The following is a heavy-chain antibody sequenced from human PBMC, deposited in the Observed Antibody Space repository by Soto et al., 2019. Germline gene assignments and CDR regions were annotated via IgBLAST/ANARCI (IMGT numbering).Heavy chain of an antibody. CDR3: ARRTQYCSGGSCYLYFDY. J-gene: IGHJ4*02. CDR2: IDPSDSYT. CDR1: GYSFSSYW. D-gene: IGHD2-15*01. Sequence: DVQLVQSGAEVKKPGESLKISCKGSGYSFSSYWISWVRQMPGKGLEWMGKIDPSDSYTSYSPSFQGHVTISADKSISTAYVQWSSLKASDTAMYYCARRTQYCSGGSCYLYFDYWGQGTLVTVSS. V-gene: IGHV5-10-1*03.